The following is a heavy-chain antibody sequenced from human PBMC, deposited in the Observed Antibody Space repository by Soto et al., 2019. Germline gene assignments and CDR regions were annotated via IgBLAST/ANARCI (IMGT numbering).Heavy chain of an antibody. CDR3: AKGSPGTPYNWFYP. J-gene: IGHJ5*02. D-gene: IGHD3-10*01. CDR2: ISGSGGSP. V-gene: IGHV3-23*01. CDR1: GFTFSSYA. Sequence: EVQLLESGGGLVQPGGSLRLSCAASGFTFSSYAMSWVRQAPGQGLEWVSAISGSGGSPYYADSVKGRFTISRDNSKNPLDLQMNSLRAEDTAVYYCAKGSPGTPYNWFYPWGQGTLVTVSS.